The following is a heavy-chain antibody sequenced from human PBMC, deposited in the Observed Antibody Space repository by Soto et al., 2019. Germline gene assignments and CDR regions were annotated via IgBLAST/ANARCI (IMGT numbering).Heavy chain of an antibody. D-gene: IGHD6-19*01. CDR2: IIPIFGTA. J-gene: IGHJ5*02. CDR1: GGTFSSYA. V-gene: IGHV1-69*13. CDR3: ARGIAVAGTRWFDP. Sequence: ASVKVSCKASGGTFSSYAISWVRQAPGQGLEWMGGIIPIFGTANYAQKFQGRVTITADESTSTAYMELSSLRSEDTAVYYCARGIAVAGTRWFDPWGQGTLVTVSS.